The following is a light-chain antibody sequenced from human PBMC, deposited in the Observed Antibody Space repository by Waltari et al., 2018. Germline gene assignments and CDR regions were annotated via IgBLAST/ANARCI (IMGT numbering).Light chain of an antibody. CDR3: QQYNTYPRT. V-gene: IGKV1-5*03. CDR2: IAS. Sequence: DIQMTQSPSTLSASVGDRVTITCRASQNLNNWLAWYQQKPGKAPKLLINIASTLESGVPSRFSGSASGTEFTLTIDSLQPDDFATYYCQQYNTYPRTFGQGTKVEIK. CDR1: QNLNNW. J-gene: IGKJ1*01.